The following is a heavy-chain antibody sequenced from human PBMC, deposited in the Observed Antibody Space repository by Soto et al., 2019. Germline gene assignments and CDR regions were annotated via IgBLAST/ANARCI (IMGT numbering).Heavy chain of an antibody. CDR3: AKKVAATLAYYYYCMDV. J-gene: IGHJ6*03. CDR1: GFTFSSYA. D-gene: IGHD2-15*01. V-gene: IGHV3-23*01. CDR2: ISGSGGST. Sequence: GGSLRLSCAASGFTFSSYAMSWVRQAPGKGLEWVSAISGSGGSTYYADSVKGRFTISRDNSKNTLYLQMNSLRAEDTAVYYSAKKVAATLAYYYYCMDVWGKGTTVTVS.